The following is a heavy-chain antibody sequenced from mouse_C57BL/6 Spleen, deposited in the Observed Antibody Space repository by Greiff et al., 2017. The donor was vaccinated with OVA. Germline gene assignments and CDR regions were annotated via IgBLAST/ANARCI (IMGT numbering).Heavy chain of an antibody. J-gene: IGHJ3*01. CDR3: TAYEYDGEAWFAY. Sequence: EVKLMESGAELVRPGASVKLSCTASGFNIKDYYMHWVKQRPEQGLEWIGRIDPEDGDTEYAPKFQGKATMTADTSSNTAYLQLSSLTSEDTAVYYCTAYEYDGEAWFAYWGQGTLVTVSA. CDR1: GFNIKDYY. V-gene: IGHV14-1*01. CDR2: IDPEDGDT. D-gene: IGHD2-4*01.